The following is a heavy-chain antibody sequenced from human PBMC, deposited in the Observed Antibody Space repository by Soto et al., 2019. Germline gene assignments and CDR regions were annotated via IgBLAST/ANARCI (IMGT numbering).Heavy chain of an antibody. D-gene: IGHD6-6*01. CDR2: IYWDDDK. J-gene: IGHJ4*02. CDR3: AHSRPPRLLDY. Sequence: QITLKESGPTLVKPTQTLTLTCTFSGFSLSTSGVGVGWIRQPPGKALEWLALIYWDDDKRYSPSLNRRLTITKDTSKNQVVLTITNMDPVDTATYYCAHSRPPRLLDYWGQGALVTVSS. CDR1: GFSLSTSGVG. V-gene: IGHV2-5*02.